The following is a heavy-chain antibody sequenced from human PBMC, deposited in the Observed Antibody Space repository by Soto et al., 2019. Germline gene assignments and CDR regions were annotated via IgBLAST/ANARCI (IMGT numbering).Heavy chain of an antibody. J-gene: IGHJ6*02. CDR2: IDPSDSYT. D-gene: IGHD2-15*01. V-gene: IGHV5-10-1*01. CDR1: GYSFTSYW. Sequence: GESLKISCKGSGYSFTSYWISWVRQMPGKGLEWVGRIDPSDSYTNYSPSFQGHVTISADKSISTAYLQWSSLKASDTAMYYCARRRVVVVAAPPYYYYGMDVWRQRTTVTAAS. CDR3: ARRRVVVVAAPPYYYYGMDV.